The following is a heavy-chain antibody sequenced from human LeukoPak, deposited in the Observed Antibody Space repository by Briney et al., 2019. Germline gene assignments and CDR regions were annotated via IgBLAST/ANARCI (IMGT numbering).Heavy chain of an antibody. V-gene: IGHV5-51*01. D-gene: IGHD3-10*01. Sequence: GESLKISCKGYGYSFTSYWIGWVRQMPGKGLEWMGIIYPGDSDTRYSPSFQGQVTISADKSISTAYLQWSSLKASDTAMYYCARHAGSGSYYNAVDYWGQGTLVTVSS. CDR2: IYPGDSDT. J-gene: IGHJ4*02. CDR1: GYSFTSYW. CDR3: ARHAGSGSYYNAVDY.